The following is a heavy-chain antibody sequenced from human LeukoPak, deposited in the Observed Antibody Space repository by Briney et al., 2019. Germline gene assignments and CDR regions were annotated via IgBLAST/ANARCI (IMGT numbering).Heavy chain of an antibody. CDR2: INSDGSSL. D-gene: IGHD2-15*01. CDR3: VGGGRATEAFEI. J-gene: IGHJ3*02. CDR1: GFTFSSYW. V-gene: IGHV3-74*01. Sequence: GGSLRLSCAASGFTFSSYWMHWVRQARGKGLVGVSRINSDGSSLSCADSVKGRFTISRVNEQNMLDQQQNGMRAEGWVVVCGVGGGRATEAFEIWGQGTMVTVSS.